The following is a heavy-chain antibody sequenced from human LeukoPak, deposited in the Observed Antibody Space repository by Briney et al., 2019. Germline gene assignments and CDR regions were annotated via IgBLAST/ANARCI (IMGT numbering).Heavy chain of an antibody. CDR1: GGSISNSVSY. J-gene: IGHJ4*02. D-gene: IGHD3-22*01. V-gene: IGHV4-39*07. Sequence: PSETLSLTCTVSGGSISNSVSYWGWIRPPPGKGLEWIVNIYYSGSTYYNPSLKGRVTMSVDTSRNQFSLKLTSVTAADTAVYYCATSASHNFYDGSGYRYYFDCWGQGTLVTVSS. CDR3: ATSASHNFYDGSGYRYYFDC. CDR2: IYYSGST.